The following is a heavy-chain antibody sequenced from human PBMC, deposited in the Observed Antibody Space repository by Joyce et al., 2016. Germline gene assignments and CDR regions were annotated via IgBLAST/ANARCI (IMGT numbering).Heavy chain of an antibody. Sequence: QVQLQESGPGLVKPSETLSFTCTVSGGSIRSGNYYWSWIRQPPGKGLEWIGNIYVTGSTTYNPALKSRLTISVDTSKNQFSLDLSSVTAADTAIYYCARSSWDKYAWRSINCSADYYHYQYMDVWGKGTTVTVSS. D-gene: IGHD2-2*01. V-gene: IGHV4-61*01. CDR3: ARSSWDKYAWRSINCSADYYHYQYMDV. CDR1: GGSIRSGNYY. J-gene: IGHJ6*03. CDR2: IYVTGST.